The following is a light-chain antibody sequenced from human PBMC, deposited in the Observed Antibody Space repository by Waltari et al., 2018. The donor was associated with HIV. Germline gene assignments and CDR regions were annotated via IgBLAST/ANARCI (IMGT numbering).Light chain of an antibody. CDR3: CSYAGRV. Sequence: QSALTQPASVSGSPGPSITISCTGTSSDVGSYNLVSWYQQHPGKAPNLMIYEVSKRPSGVSNRFSGSKSGNTASLTISGLQAEDEADYYCCSYAGRVFGGGTKLTVL. J-gene: IGLJ3*02. CDR1: SSDVGSYNL. CDR2: EVS. V-gene: IGLV2-23*02.